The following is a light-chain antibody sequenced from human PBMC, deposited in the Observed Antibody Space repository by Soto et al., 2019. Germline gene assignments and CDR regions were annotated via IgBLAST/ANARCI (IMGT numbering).Light chain of an antibody. CDR1: QSVSSN. Sequence: EIVMTQSPATLSVSPGERATLSCRASQSVSSNLAWYQQKPGQAPRLLIYGASTRATGIPARFSGSGSGTEFTLTISSLQSEDFAVYYCQQYNNPRLTFGGGTKVESK. J-gene: IGKJ4*01. CDR2: GAS. V-gene: IGKV3-15*01. CDR3: QQYNNPRLT.